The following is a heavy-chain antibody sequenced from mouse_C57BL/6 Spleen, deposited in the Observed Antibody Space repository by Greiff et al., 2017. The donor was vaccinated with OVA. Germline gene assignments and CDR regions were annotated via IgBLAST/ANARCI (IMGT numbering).Heavy chain of an antibody. Sequence: QVQLQQPGAELVMPGASVKLSCKASGYTFTSYWMHWVKQRPGQGLEWIGEIDPSDSYTNYNQKFKGKSTVTVDKSSSTAYMQLSSLTSEDSSVYYCARRDYWGQGTTLTVSS. CDR1: GYTFTSYW. CDR2: IDPSDSYT. J-gene: IGHJ2*01. V-gene: IGHV1-69*01. CDR3: ARRDY.